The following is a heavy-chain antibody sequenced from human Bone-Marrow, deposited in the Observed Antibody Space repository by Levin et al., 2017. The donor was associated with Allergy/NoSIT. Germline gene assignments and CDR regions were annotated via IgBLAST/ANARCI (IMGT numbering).Heavy chain of an antibody. Sequence: SQTLSLTCTVSGGSIHSYYWGWIRQPPGKGLECIAYLYYSGSTNYIPSLKGRVTISVDTSKNQFSLKLNSLTAADTAVYYCARYSTTWSPDAFDIWGQGTMVTVSS. CDR2: LYYSGST. J-gene: IGHJ3*02. V-gene: IGHV4-59*01. CDR1: GGSIHSYY. CDR3: ARYSTTWSPDAFDI. D-gene: IGHD2-21*01.